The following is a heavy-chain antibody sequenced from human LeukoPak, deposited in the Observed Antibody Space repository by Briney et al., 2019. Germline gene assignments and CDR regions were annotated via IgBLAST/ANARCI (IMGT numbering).Heavy chain of an antibody. CDR1: GYTFTSYG. V-gene: IGHV1-69*13. D-gene: IGHD2-2*01. Sequence: ASVKVSCKASGYTFTSYGISWVRQAPGQGLEWMGGIIPIFGTANYAQKFQGRVTITADESTSTAYMELSSLRSEDTAVYYCATSLRRGYCSSTSCYQLSFDPWGQGTLVTVSS. CDR2: IIPIFGTA. J-gene: IGHJ5*02. CDR3: ATSLRRGYCSSTSCYQLSFDP.